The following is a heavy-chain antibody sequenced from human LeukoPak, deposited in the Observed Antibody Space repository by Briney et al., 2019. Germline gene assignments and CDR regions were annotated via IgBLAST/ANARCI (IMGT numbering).Heavy chain of an antibody. CDR2: IIPILGIA. V-gene: IGHV1-69*04. Sequence: GASVKVSCKASGGTFSSYAISWVRQAPGQGLEWMGRIIPILGIANYAQKFQGRVTITADKSTSTAYMELSSLRSEDTAVHYCARSSREIVGATYFDYWGQGTLVTVSS. CDR1: GGTFSSYA. J-gene: IGHJ4*02. D-gene: IGHD1-26*01. CDR3: ARSSREIVGATYFDY.